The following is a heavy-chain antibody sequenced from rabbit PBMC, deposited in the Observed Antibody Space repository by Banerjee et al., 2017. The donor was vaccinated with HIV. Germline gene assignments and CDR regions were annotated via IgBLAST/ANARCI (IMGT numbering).Heavy chain of an antibody. CDR2: IYGGSGGYS. CDR3: AREKEGTGWNYFNL. CDR1: AFSFSNKYV. D-gene: IGHD3-1*01. Sequence: QEQLEESGGDLVKPEGSLTLTCTASAFSFSNKYVMCWVRQAPGKGLEWIACIYGGSGGYSYYASWAKGRFTISKTSSTTVTLQMTSLTAADTATYFCAREKEGTGWNYFNLWGQGTLVTVS. V-gene: IGHV1S45*01. J-gene: IGHJ4*01.